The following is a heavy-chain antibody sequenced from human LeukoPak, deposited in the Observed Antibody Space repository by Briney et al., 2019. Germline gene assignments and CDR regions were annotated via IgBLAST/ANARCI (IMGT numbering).Heavy chain of an antibody. CDR2: IIPIFGTA. J-gene: IGHJ5*02. CDR3: ARDDPFTVFDP. V-gene: IGHV1-69*05. CDR1: GGTFSSYP. D-gene: IGHD4-17*01. Sequence: EASVKVSCKASGGTFSSYPISWVRQAPGQGLEWMGRIIPIFGTANYAQKFQGRVTITTDESTSTAYMELSSLRSEDTAVYYCARDDPFTVFDPWGQGTLVTVSS.